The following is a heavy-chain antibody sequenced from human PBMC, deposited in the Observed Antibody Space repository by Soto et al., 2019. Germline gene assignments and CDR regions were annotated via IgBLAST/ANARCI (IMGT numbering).Heavy chain of an antibody. CDR2: INPNSGGT. CDR1: GYTFAGYY. J-gene: IGHJ5*02. V-gene: IGHV1-2*02. Sequence: ASVKVSCKASGYTFAGYYMLWVRQAPGQGLEWMGWINPNSGGTNYAQKFQGRVTMTRDTSISTAYMELSRLRSDDTAVYYCARGRIAARPGSNWFDPWDQGTLVTVSS. CDR3: ARGRIAARPGSNWFDP. D-gene: IGHD6-6*01.